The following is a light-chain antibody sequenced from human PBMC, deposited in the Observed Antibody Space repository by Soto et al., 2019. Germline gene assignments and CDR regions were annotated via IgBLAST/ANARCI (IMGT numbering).Light chain of an antibody. J-gene: IGKJ1*01. Sequence: EVVLTHSPGTLSLSPCERATLSFSASQIFSSTSLAWYQQKPGQAPRLLIYGASTRATGIPARISGSGSGTEFTLTISSLQSEDFAVYHCQQYNNWPPTRTFGQGTKVDI. CDR2: GAS. CDR3: QQYNNWPPTRT. CDR1: QIFSST. V-gene: IGKV3-15*01.